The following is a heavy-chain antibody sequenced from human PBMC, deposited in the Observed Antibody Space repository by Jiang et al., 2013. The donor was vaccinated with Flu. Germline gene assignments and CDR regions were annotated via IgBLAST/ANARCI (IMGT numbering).Heavy chain of an antibody. CDR2: INPSGGST. CDR3: AREKGSVTGYYYYGMDV. Sequence: WVRQAPGQGLEWMGIINPSGGSTSYAQKFQGRVTMTRDTSTSTVYMELSSLRSEDTAVYYCAREKGSVTGYYYYGMDVWGQGTTVTVSS. D-gene: IGHD2-21*02. V-gene: IGHV1-46*01. J-gene: IGHJ6*02.